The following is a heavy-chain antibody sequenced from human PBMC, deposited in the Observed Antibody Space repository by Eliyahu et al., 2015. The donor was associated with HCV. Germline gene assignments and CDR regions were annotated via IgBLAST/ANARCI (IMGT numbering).Heavy chain of an antibody. V-gene: IGHV4-59*01. D-gene: IGHD6-19*01. CDR3: ASGGGGIAVAGTGGWFDP. J-gene: IGHJ5*02. Sequence: QVQLQESGPGLVKPSETLSLTCTVSGGSTATYYWXWIRQPPGKGLEWIGYIHYRGSTHYNPPLKSRVTISLDTSKNQFSLNLTSVTAADTAVYYCASGGGGIAVAGTGGWFDPWGQGTLVTVSS. CDR1: GGSTATYY. CDR2: IHYRGST.